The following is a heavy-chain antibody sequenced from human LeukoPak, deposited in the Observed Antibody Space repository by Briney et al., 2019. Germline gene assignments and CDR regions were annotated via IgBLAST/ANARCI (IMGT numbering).Heavy chain of an antibody. CDR3: AKGPRPGSSGYPNLDH. V-gene: IGHV3-53*01. CDR1: GFTVSSNY. CDR2: IYSGSTT. D-gene: IGHD3-22*01. J-gene: IGHJ4*02. Sequence: PGGSLRLSCAASGFTVSSNYMNWVRQAPGKGLEWVSLIYSGSTTNYADSVKGRFTIFRENSKNTLYLQKNSLRVEDTAVYYRAKGPRPGSSGYPNLDHWGQGTLVTVSP.